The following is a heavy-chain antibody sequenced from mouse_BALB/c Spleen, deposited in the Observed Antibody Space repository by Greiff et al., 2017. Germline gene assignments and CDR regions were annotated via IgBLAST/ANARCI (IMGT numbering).Heavy chain of an antibody. CDR3: ARNGGNYPYWYFDV. D-gene: IGHD2-1*01. Sequence: VQLQQSGPGLVQPSQSLSITCTVSGFSLTSYGVHWVRQSPGKGLEWLGVIWSGGSTDYNAAFISRLSISKDNSKSQVFFKMNSLQANDTAIYYCARNGGNYPYWYFDVWGAGTTVTVSS. CDR2: IWSGGST. J-gene: IGHJ1*01. V-gene: IGHV2-2*02. CDR1: GFSLTSYG.